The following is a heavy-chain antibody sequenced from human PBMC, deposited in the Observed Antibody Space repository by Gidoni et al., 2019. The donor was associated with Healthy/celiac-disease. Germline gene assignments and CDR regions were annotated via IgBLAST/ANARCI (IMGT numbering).Heavy chain of an antibody. J-gene: IGHJ4*02. D-gene: IGHD3-3*01. V-gene: IGHV4-34*01. CDR1: GGSFSGYY. CDR3: ARGRSLTRFLEWLYYFDY. Sequence: QVQLQQWGAGLFKPSETLSLTCAVYGGSFSGYYWSWIRQPPGKGLEWIGEINHSGSTNYNLSLKSRVTISVDTSKNQFSLKLSSVTAADTAVYYCARGRSLTRFLEWLYYFDYWGQGTLVTVSS. CDR2: INHSGST.